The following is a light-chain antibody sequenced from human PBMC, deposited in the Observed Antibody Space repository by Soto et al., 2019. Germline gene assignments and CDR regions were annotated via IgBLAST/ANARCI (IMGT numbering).Light chain of an antibody. CDR2: DAS. Sequence: EIVLAQSPATLSLSPGERATLSCRASQSVGIYLAWYQQKPGQAPRLLIYDASHRATGIPVRFSGSGSGTDFTLTISSLEPEDFAVYYCQQRSDWLTFGGGTKVEIK. J-gene: IGKJ4*01. CDR1: QSVGIY. V-gene: IGKV3-11*01. CDR3: QQRSDWLT.